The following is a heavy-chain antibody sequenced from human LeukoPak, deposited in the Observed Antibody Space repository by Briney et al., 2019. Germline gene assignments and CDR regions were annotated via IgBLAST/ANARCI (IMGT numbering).Heavy chain of an antibody. CDR3: ARRSDSLGFDP. CDR1: GGSVSSNRCY. V-gene: IGHV4-39*01. J-gene: IGHJ5*02. Sequence: TSETLSLTCTVSGGSVSSNRCYWGWIRQPPGKGLEWIGSIYYSGSTYYNPSLKSRVTISVDTSKNQFSLKLGSVTAADTAVYYCARRSDSLGFDPWGQGTLVTVSS. D-gene: IGHD3-9*01. CDR2: IYYSGST.